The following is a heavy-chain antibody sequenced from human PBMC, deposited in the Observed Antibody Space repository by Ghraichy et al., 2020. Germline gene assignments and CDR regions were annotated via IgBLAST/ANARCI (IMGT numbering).Heavy chain of an antibody. Sequence: GRSLNISCAASGFTFSSAWMVWVRQAPGKGLEWVGRIKSESDGGTTNYATPVKSRFTISRDDSKNTLYLQMNSLRADDTAVYYCATDPITMVRGGVDVWGRGTKVTVSS. D-gene: IGHD3-10*01. V-gene: IGHV3-15*05. J-gene: IGHJ6*02. CDR1: GFTFSSAW. CDR2: IKSESDGGTT. CDR3: ATDPITMVRGGVDV.